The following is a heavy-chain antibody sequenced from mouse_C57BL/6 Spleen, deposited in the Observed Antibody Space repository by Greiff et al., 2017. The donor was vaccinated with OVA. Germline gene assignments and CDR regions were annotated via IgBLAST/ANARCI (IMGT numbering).Heavy chain of an antibody. CDR1: GYTFTDYN. Sequence: EVQLQQSGPELVKPGASVKIPCKASGYTFTDYNMDWVKQSHGKSLEWIGDINPNNGGTIYNQKFKGKATLTVDKSSSTAYMDLRSLTSDDTAVYYGARRYGYYVGYFDYWGQGTTLTVSS. CDR2: INPNNGGT. CDR3: ARRYGYYVGYFDY. V-gene: IGHV1-18*01. J-gene: IGHJ2*01. D-gene: IGHD2-3*01.